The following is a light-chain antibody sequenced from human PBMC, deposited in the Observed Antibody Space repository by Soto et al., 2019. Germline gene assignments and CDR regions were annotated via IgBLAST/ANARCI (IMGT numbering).Light chain of an antibody. J-gene: IGKJ4*02. CDR3: QQRNNWPLT. CDR2: EAP. CDR1: RSSITN. Sequence: DTVLTQSPSTVSLSPGESDTLSCRASRSSITNLAWYQQKPGQAPRLLINEAPNRATGIPARFSGSGSGTDVTLTISSLEPEDFAVYYCQQRNNWPLTFGGGTKVDI. V-gene: IGKV3-11*01.